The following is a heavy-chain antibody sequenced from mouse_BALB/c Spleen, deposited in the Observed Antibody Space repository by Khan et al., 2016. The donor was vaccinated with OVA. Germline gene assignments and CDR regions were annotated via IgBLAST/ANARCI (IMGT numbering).Heavy chain of an antibody. V-gene: IGHV2-2*01. D-gene: IGHD2-14*01. CDR1: GFSLTTYG. CDR3: ARNSYMYDFTY. Sequence: QVQLKESGPGLVRPSQTLSITCTVSGFSLTTYGVHWVRQSPGRGLEWLGVIRSGGNTDYNAAFISRLSIPKDNSKSQVFFKMNSLHADDTAMYYCARNSYMYDFTYWGQGTLVTVSA. CDR2: IRSGGNT. J-gene: IGHJ3*01.